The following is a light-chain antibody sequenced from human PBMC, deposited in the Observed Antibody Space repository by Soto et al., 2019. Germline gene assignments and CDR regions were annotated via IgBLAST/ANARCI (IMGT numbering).Light chain of an antibody. J-gene: IGKJ1*01. Sequence: DTQMTQSPYSLSASVGDRVTITCLASQSISTYLNWYQQKAGLAPKLLIYAASSLQSGVPSRFSGSGSGTDFTLTISSLQPEDFATYYCQQTYSTPPTFGQGTKVDNK. V-gene: IGKV1-39*01. CDR3: QQTYSTPPT. CDR2: AAS. CDR1: QSISTY.